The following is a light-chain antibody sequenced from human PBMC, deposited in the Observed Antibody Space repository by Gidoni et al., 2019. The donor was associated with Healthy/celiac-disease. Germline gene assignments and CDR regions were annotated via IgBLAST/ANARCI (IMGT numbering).Light chain of an antibody. Sequence: DIVLTQSPATLSLSPGERATLSCRASPSVSSYLAWYQQKPGQAPRLLIYDASNRATGVPARFSGSGSGTDFTLTISSLEPEDFAVYYCQQRSNWPSWTFGQGTKVEIK. CDR1: PSVSSY. CDR2: DAS. V-gene: IGKV3-11*01. CDR3: QQRSNWPSWT. J-gene: IGKJ1*01.